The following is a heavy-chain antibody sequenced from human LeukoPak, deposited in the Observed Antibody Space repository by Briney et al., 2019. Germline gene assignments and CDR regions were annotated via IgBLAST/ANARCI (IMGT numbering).Heavy chain of an antibody. Sequence: ASVKVSCKASGYTFTGYYMHWVRQAPGQGLEWVGWINPNSGGTNYAQKFQGRVTMTRDTSISTAYMELSRLRSDDTAVYYCARDLSYYYDSSGYLLGYWGQGTLVTVSS. CDR3: ARDLSYYYDSSGYLLGY. CDR2: INPNSGGT. V-gene: IGHV1-2*02. D-gene: IGHD3-22*01. CDR1: GYTFTGYY. J-gene: IGHJ4*02.